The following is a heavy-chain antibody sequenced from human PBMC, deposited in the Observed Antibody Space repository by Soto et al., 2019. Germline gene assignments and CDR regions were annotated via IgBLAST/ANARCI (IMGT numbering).Heavy chain of an antibody. J-gene: IGHJ5*02. CDR1: SGSISSGGYS. CDR2: IYNTGST. D-gene: IGHD1-1*01. CDR3: TRCAGGTERQFDP. V-gene: IGHV4-30-2*01. Sequence: PSETLSLTCAVSSGSISSGGYSWNWIRQPPGKGLEWIGNIYNTGSTNYNPSLKGRVTILIDNSRNQFSLKLTSVTASDTAVYFWTRCAGGTERQFDPWGQGNLVTVCS.